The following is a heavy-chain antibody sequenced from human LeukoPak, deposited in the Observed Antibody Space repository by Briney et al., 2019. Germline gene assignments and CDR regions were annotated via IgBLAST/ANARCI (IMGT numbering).Heavy chain of an antibody. V-gene: IGHV3-73*01. J-gene: IGHJ6*03. CDR3: TRQGLAGQRYYYYYYMDV. CDR2: IRSKANSYAT. Sequence: PGGSLRLSCAASGFTFSGSAMHWVRQASGKGLEWVGRIRSKANSYATAYAASVKGRFTISRDDSKNTAYLQMNSLKTEDTAVYYCTRQGLAGQRYYYYYYMDVWGKGTTVTVSS. CDR1: GFTFSGSA. D-gene: IGHD6-19*01.